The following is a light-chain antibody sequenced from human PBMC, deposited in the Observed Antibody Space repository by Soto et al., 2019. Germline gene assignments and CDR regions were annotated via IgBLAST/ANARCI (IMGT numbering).Light chain of an antibody. V-gene: IGLV1-47*01. CDR2: KND. J-gene: IGLJ2*01. Sequence: QSVLTQPPSASGTPGQRVTISCSGSNSNIGNNYVYWYQQFPGTAPKLLIYKNDQRPSGVPDRFSSSKSGTSASLAISGLRSEDEANYYCAAWDDSLSGLFGGGTKLTVL. CDR3: AAWDDSLSGL. CDR1: NSNIGNNY.